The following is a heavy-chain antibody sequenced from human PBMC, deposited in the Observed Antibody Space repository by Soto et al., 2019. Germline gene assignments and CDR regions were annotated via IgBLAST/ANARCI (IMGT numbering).Heavy chain of an antibody. V-gene: IGHV1-69*13. CDR2: IIPIFGTA. J-gene: IGHJ6*02. Sequence: GASVKVSCKASGGTFSSYAISWVRQAPGQGLEWMGGIIPIFGTANYAQKFQGRVTITADESTSTAYMELSSLRSEDTAVYYCARAYTIFGVVIILQNYYYYGMDVWGQGTTVTVSS. CDR1: GGTFSSYA. D-gene: IGHD3-3*01. CDR3: ARAYTIFGVVIILQNYYYYGMDV.